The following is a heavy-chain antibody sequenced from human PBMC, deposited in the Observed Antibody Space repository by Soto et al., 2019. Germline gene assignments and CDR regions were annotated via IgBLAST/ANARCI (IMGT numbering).Heavy chain of an antibody. CDR1: RYTFTTYY. CDR3: ARDIDNSGYYSRRSDI. V-gene: IGHV1-46*01. J-gene: IGHJ3*02. D-gene: IGHD3-22*01. Sequence: ASVKVSCKASRYTFTTYYMHWVRQAPGQGLEWMGIINPSGGSTSYPQKFQGRVTMTRDTSTSTVYMELSSLRSEDTAVYYCARDIDNSGYYSRRSDIWGQGTMVTVSS. CDR2: INPSGGST.